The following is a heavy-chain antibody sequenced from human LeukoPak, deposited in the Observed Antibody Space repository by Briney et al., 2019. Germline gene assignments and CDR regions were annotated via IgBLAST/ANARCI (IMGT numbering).Heavy chain of an antibody. Sequence: SETLSLTCTVSGGSISSGSYYWSWIRQPAGKGLEWIGRIYTSGRTNYNPSLKSRVTISLDTSKNQFSLKLTSVTAADMAVYYCARTPYYYGSGSELDYWGQGALVTVSS. CDR2: IYTSGRT. J-gene: IGHJ4*02. V-gene: IGHV4-61*02. D-gene: IGHD3-10*01. CDR1: GGSISSGSYY. CDR3: ARTPYYYGSGSELDY.